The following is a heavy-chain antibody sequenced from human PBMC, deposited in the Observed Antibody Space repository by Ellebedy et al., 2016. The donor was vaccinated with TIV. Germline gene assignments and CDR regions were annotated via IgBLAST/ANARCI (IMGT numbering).Heavy chain of an antibody. CDR3: ASHYSASGWRAYFDS. CDR2: IYYNGLT. D-gene: IGHD6-19*01. V-gene: IGHV4-59*11. J-gene: IGHJ4*02. CDR1: GASISSLF. Sequence: MPSETLSLTCTVSGASISSLFWSWIRQSPGKGLEWIGYIYYNGLTNSSPSLRSRVTISIGPSKNQFSLNLTSVTAAEPAGYYGASHYSASGWRAYFDSWGQGTPVTVSS.